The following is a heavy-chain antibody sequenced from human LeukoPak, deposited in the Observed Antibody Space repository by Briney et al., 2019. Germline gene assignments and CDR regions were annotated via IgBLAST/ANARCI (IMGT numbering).Heavy chain of an antibody. CDR3: ARDQDILTGVLAY. V-gene: IGHV1-69*05. CDR1: GGTFSSYA. D-gene: IGHD3-9*01. J-gene: IGHJ4*02. Sequence: GASVKVSCKASGGTFSSYAISWVRQAPGQGLEWMGGIIPIFGTANYAQKFQGRVTMTRDMSTSTVYMELSSLRSEDTAVYYCARDQDILTGVLAYWGQGTLVTVSS. CDR2: IIPIFGTA.